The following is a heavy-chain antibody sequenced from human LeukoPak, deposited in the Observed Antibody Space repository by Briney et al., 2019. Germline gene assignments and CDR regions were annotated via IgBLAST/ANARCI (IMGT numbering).Heavy chain of an antibody. V-gene: IGHV1-2*02. CDR3: ARELAYYYDSSGNLFDP. CDR2: INPNSGGT. D-gene: IGHD3-22*01. J-gene: IGHJ5*02. CDR1: GYTFTGYY. Sequence: GASVKVSCKASGYTFTGYYMHWVRQAPGQGLEWMGWINPNSGGTNYAQKFQGRVTMTRDTSISTAYMELSRLRSDDTAVYYCARELAYYYDSSGNLFDPWGQGTLVTVSS.